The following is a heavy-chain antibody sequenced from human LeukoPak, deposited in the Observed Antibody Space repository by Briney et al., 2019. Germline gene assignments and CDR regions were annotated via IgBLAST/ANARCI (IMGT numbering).Heavy chain of an antibody. CDR3: ARGRYYYDSSGYYTIDY. Sequence: GGSLRLSCAASGFTFSSYAMHWVRQAPGKGLEWVAVISYDGSNKYYADSVKGRFTISRDNSKNTLYLQMNSLRAEDTAVYYCARGRYYYDSSGYYTIDYWGQGTLVTVSS. V-gene: IGHV3-30-3*01. D-gene: IGHD3-22*01. J-gene: IGHJ4*02. CDR2: ISYDGSNK. CDR1: GFTFSSYA.